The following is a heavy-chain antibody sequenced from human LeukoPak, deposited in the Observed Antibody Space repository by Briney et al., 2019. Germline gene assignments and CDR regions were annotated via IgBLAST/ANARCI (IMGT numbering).Heavy chain of an antibody. Sequence: GGSLRLSCAASAFTFSSYIMNWVRQAPGKGLEWVSYISSSSSTIYYADSVKGRFTISRDNAKNSLFLQMNSLRDEDTAVYYCARDIPYLRGCPDYWGQGTLVTVSS. CDR3: ARDIPYLRGCPDY. CDR1: AFTFSSYI. CDR2: ISSSSSTI. D-gene: IGHD3-10*01. V-gene: IGHV3-48*02. J-gene: IGHJ4*02.